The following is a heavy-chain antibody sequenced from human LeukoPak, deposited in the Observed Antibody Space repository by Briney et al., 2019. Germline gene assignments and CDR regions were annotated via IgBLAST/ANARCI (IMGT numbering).Heavy chain of an antibody. CDR3: ARALLWFGEPLNNYYYYGMDV. CDR1: GGSISSYY. D-gene: IGHD3-10*01. CDR2: IYYSGST. V-gene: IGHV4-59*01. Sequence: PSETPFLTCTVSGGSISSYYWSWIRQPPGKGLEWIGYIYYSGSTNYNPSLKSRVTISVDTSKNQFSLKLSSVTAADTAVYYCARALLWFGEPLNNYYYYGMDVWGQGTTVTVSS. J-gene: IGHJ6*02.